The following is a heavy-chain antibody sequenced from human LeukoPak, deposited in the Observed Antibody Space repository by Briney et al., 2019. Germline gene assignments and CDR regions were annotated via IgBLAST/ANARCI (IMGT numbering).Heavy chain of an antibody. J-gene: IGHJ4*02. CDR2: ISGSGGST. CDR1: GFTFSSYA. Sequence: GGSLRLSCAASGFTFSSYALSWVRQAPGKGLEWVSGISGSGGSTHYADSVKGRFTISRDNSKNTVYLEMNSLRAEDTAVYYCAKSPYYYGSGSYSPFDYWGQGTLVTVSS. V-gene: IGHV3-23*01. D-gene: IGHD3-10*01. CDR3: AKSPYYYGSGSYSPFDY.